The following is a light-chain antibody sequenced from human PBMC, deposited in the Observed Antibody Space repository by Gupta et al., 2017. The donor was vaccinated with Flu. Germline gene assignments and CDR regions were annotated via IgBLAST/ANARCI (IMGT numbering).Light chain of an antibody. V-gene: IGKV3-15*01. J-gene: IGKJ1*01. Sequence: EIVMTQSPATLSVSPGESATLSCRASQNINNNLAWYQQKPGQAPRLLIYGASTRAPGIAARFSGSGSWTDFSLTISSLDSEDLAVYYCQQYKNWPRTFGQGTKVEI. CDR2: GAS. CDR1: QNINNN. CDR3: QQYKNWPRT.